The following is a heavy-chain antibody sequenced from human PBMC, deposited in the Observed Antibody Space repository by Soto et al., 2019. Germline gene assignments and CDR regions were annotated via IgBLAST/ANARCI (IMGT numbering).Heavy chain of an antibody. V-gene: IGHV4-39*01. Sequence: QLQLQESGPGLVKPSETLSLTCTVSGGSISSSSYYWGWMRQPPGKGLWWIGSIYYRGSTYYNPSLKRRVTISVDTSKNQFSLKLSSVTAADTAVYYCARLSTPNDIVVVVAATGGDYWGQGTLVTVSS. CDR3: ARLSTPNDIVVVVAATGGDY. CDR1: GGSISSSSYY. D-gene: IGHD2-15*01. J-gene: IGHJ4*02. CDR2: IYYRGST.